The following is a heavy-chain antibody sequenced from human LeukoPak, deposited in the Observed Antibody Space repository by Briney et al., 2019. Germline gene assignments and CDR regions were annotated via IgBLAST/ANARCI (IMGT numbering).Heavy chain of an antibody. CDR1: GFTFSSYN. V-gene: IGHV3-21*01. CDR3: ARALGYCSGGTCHHYFDY. J-gene: IGHJ4*02. D-gene: IGHD2-15*01. CDR2: ISRSRSHI. Sequence: GGSLRLSCAASGFTFSSYNMNWVRQAPGKGLEWVSSISRSRSHISYADSLKGRFTMSSDNARNSLYLQMISLRADDTAVYYCARALGYCSGGTCHHYFDYWGQGTLATVSS.